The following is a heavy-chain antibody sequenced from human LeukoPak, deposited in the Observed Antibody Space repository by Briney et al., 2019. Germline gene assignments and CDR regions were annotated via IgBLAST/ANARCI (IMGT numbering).Heavy chain of an antibody. V-gene: IGHV3-23*01. Sequence: GGSLRLSCAASGFTFSSYAMSWVRQAPGKGLEWVSAISGSGGSTYYADSVKGRFTISRDNSKNSLYLQMNSLRTEDTALYYCAKDMASYDSSGYQFDYWGQGTLVTVSS. J-gene: IGHJ4*02. CDR2: ISGSGGST. D-gene: IGHD3-22*01. CDR3: AKDMASYDSSGYQFDY. CDR1: GFTFSSYA.